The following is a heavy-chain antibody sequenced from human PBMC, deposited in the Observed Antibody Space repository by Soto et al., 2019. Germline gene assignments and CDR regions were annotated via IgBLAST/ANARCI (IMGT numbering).Heavy chain of an antibody. V-gene: IGHV3-48*01. CDR3: ARALDGWLQLNYYYYGMDV. Sequence: GGSLRLSCAASGFTFSSYSMNWVRQAPGKGLEWVSYISSSSSTIYYADSVKGRFTISRDNAKNSLYLQMNSLRAEDTAVYYCARALDGWLQLNYYYYGMDVWGQGTTVTVSS. CDR2: ISSSSSTI. D-gene: IGHD5-12*01. CDR1: GFTFSSYS. J-gene: IGHJ6*02.